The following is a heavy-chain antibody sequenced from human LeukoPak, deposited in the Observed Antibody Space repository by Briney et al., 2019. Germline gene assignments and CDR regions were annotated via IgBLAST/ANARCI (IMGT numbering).Heavy chain of an antibody. CDR3: ARERGRGRDSPWFDY. D-gene: IGHD1-26*01. V-gene: IGHV3-53*01. CDR1: GFIVSGDL. Sequence: PGGSLRLSCAASGFIVSGDLMSWVRQAPGKGLEWVSVIYSDGSTYYADSVKGRFTISRDNSKNTLDLQMTGLRAEDTAVYYCARERGRGRDSPWFDYWGQGTLVTVSS. CDR2: IYSDGST. J-gene: IGHJ4*02.